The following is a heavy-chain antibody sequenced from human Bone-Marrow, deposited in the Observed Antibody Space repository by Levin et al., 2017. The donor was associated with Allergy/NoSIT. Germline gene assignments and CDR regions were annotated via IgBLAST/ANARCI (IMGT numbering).Heavy chain of an antibody. CDR3: TRGVVPAAIHAFDI. J-gene: IGHJ3*02. V-gene: IGHV3-49*03. CDR1: GFTFGDYA. CDR2: IRSKAYGGTT. Sequence: PGGSLRLSCTASGFTFGDYAMSWFRQAPGKGLEWVGFIRSKAYGGTTEYAASVKGRFTISRDDSKSIAYLQMNSLKTEDTAVYYCTRGVVPAAIHAFDIWGQGTMVTVSS. D-gene: IGHD2-2*02.